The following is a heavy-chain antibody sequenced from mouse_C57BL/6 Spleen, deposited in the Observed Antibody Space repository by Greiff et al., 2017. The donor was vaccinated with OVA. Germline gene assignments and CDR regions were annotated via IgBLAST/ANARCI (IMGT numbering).Heavy chain of an antibody. CDR3: ARHEDYDGFAY. CDR1: GFSLTSYG. CDR2: IWSDGST. Sequence: VKLQQSGPGLVAPSQSLSITCTVSGFSLTSYGVHWVRQPPGQGLEWLVVIWSDGSTTYNSALKSRLSISKDNSKSQVFLKMNSLQTDDTAMYYCARHEDYDGFAYWGQGTLVTVSA. V-gene: IGHV2-6-1*01. D-gene: IGHD2-4*01. J-gene: IGHJ3*01.